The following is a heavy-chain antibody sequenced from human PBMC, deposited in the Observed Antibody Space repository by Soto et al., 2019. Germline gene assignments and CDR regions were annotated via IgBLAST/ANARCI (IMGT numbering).Heavy chain of an antibody. J-gene: IGHJ4*02. CDR1: RFTSSTSA. CDR3: AREVVRPYFDY. D-gene: IGHD2-2*01. Sequence: GGSLRLSCAASRFTSSTSAMHWVRQAPGKGLEWVAVTSYDGTTKYYADSVKGRFTIPRDNSKDTLSLQMNSLSTDDTAAYYCAREVVRPYFDYWGQGILVTVSS. V-gene: IGHV3-30-3*01. CDR2: TSYDGTTK.